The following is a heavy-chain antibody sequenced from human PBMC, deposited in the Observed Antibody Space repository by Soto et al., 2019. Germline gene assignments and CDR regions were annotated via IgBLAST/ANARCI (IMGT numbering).Heavy chain of an antibody. Sequence: PGGSLRLSCAASGFTFSSYAMHWVRQAPGKGLEWVAVISYDGSNKYYADSVKGRFTISRDNSKNTLYLQMSSLRAEDTAVYYCARDLTSGDSSGYYYPRDYWGQGTLVTVSS. CDR3: ARDLTSGDSSGYYYPRDY. V-gene: IGHV3-30-3*01. CDR1: GFTFSSYA. D-gene: IGHD3-22*01. CDR2: ISYDGSNK. J-gene: IGHJ4*02.